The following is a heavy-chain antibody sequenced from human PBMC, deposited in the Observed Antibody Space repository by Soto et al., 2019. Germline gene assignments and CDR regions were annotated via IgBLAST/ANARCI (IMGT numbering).Heavy chain of an antibody. CDR3: VYRTGFDY. V-gene: IGHV3-23*01. J-gene: IGHJ4*02. D-gene: IGHD2-8*01. CDR1: GFTFSSYD. CDR2: ISITGGST. Sequence: EVQLLESGGGLVQPGGSLRLSCAASGFTFSSYDMSWVRQAPGKGLEWVSTISITGGSTYYPDSVKGRFTISRDNSINTLQQHMSSLRVEDTAADYCVYRTGFDYWGQGTLVTVSS.